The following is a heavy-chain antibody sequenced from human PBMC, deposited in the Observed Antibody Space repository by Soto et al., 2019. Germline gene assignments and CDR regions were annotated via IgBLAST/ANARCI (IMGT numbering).Heavy chain of an antibody. Sequence: AASVKVSCKASGFTFTSSAVQWVRQARGQRLEWIGWIVVGSGNTNYAQKFQERVTITRDMSTSTAYMELSSLRSEETAVYYCEAAILGGYYGSGKVAYWGQGTLVTVSS. J-gene: IGHJ4*02. CDR1: GFTFTSSA. D-gene: IGHD3-10*01. CDR3: EAAILGGYYGSGKVAY. V-gene: IGHV1-58*01. CDR2: IVVGSGNT.